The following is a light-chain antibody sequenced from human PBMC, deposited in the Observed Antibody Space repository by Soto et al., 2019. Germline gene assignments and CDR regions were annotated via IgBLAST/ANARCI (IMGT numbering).Light chain of an antibody. CDR2: DAS. CDR1: QSVTNY. V-gene: IGKV3-11*01. Sequence: EIFLTQSPDTLSLSPGERAALSCRATQSVTNYIAWYQQGPGQAPRLLIYDASNRASGVPAKFSGSGSGTDFTLTISDLEPADFGLYYCQQRLNWPPNFGQGTKVDIK. J-gene: IGKJ1*01. CDR3: QQRLNWPPN.